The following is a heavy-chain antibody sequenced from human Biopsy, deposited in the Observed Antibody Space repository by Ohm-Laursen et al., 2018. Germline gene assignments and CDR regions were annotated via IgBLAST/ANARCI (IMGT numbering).Heavy chain of an antibody. J-gene: IGHJ5*02. V-gene: IGHV4-39*01. CDR1: GGSISSETNY. CDR3: ARHPTGFWFDP. CDR2: IFYGGFT. Sequence: TLSLTCTVSGGSISSETNYWGWIRQPPGKGLEWIGSIFYGGFTYYNPSLKSRVTISVDTSKNQFSLNLSSVTGADTAVYYCARHPTGFWFDPWGQGTLVTVSS.